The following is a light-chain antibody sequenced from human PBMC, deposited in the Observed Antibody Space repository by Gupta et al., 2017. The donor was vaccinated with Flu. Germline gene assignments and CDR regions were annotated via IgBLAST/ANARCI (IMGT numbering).Light chain of an antibody. CDR3: QQYNDWPPWT. J-gene: IGKJ1*01. CDR1: QSVSSN. CDR2: GTS. V-gene: IGKV3-15*01. Sequence: EIVLTQSPATLSVSPGESVALSCRASQSVSSNLAWYQQKPGQAPRLLIYGTSTRDTGVPARFGGSGSGTEFTLTISSLQAEDFAVYYCQQYNDWPPWTFGQGTKVEIK.